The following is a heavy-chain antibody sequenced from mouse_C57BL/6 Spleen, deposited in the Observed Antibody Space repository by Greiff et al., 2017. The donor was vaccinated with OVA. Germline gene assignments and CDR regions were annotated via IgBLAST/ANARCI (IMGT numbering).Heavy chain of an antibody. Sequence: QVQLQQPGAELVMPGASVKLSCKASGYTFTSYWMHWVKQRPGQGLEWIGEIDPSDSYTNYNQKFKGKSTLTVDKSSSTAYMQLSSMTSEDSAVYYCARKGDGSSYAWFAYWGQGTLVTVSA. CDR3: ARKGDGSSYAWFAY. V-gene: IGHV1-69*01. CDR1: GYTFTSYW. CDR2: IDPSDSYT. J-gene: IGHJ3*01. D-gene: IGHD1-1*01.